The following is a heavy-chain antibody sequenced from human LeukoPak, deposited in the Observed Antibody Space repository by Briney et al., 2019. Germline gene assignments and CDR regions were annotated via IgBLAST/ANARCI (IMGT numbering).Heavy chain of an antibody. CDR3: ARLPLHYYGSGLFDY. Sequence: SETLSLTCTVSSGSISSYYWSWIRQPPGKGLEWIGYIYYSGSTNYNPSLKSRVTISVDTSKNQFSLKLSSVTAADTAVYYCARLPLHYYGSGLFDYWGQGTLVTVSS. CDR1: SGSISSYY. V-gene: IGHV4-59*01. CDR2: IYYSGST. D-gene: IGHD3-10*01. J-gene: IGHJ4*02.